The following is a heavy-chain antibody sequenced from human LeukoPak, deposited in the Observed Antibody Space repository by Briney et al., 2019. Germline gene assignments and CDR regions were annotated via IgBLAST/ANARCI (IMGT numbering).Heavy chain of an antibody. Sequence: ASVKVSCKASGYTFTDYYMHWVRQAPGQGLEWMGWINPNSGATNYAQKFQGRVTMTRDTSISTAYMELSRLRSDDTAVYYCAKATSLVVPAADHYYYGLDVWGQGPRSPSP. CDR2: INPNSGAT. J-gene: IGHJ6*02. V-gene: IGHV1-2*02. CDR1: GYTFTDYY. D-gene: IGHD2-2*01. CDR3: AKATSLVVPAADHYYYGLDV.